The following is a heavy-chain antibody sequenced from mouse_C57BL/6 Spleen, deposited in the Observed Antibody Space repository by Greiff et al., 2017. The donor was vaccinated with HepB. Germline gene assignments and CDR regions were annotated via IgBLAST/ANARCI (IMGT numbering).Heavy chain of an antibody. V-gene: IGHV1-76*01. J-gene: IGHJ2*01. CDR1: GYTFTDYY. CDR3: ARSSFDY. CDR2: IYPGSGNT. Sequence: QVQLQQPGAELVRPGASVKLSCKASGYTFTDYYINWVKQRPGQGLEWIARIYPGSGNTYYNEKFKGKATLTAEKSSSTAYMQLSSLTSEDSAVYFCARSSFDYWGQGTTLTVSS.